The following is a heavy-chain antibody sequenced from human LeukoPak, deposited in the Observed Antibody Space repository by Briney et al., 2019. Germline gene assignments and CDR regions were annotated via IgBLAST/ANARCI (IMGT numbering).Heavy chain of an antibody. D-gene: IGHD3-3*01. CDR2: IKQDGSEK. Sequence: GSLRLSCAASGFTFSSYWMSWVRQAPGKGLEWVANIKQDGSEKYYVDSVKGRFTISRDNAKNSLYLQMNSLRAEDTAVYYCAKDPTYEFWSGYYADYWGQGTLVTVSS. J-gene: IGHJ4*02. V-gene: IGHV3-7*03. CDR3: AKDPTYEFWSGYYADY. CDR1: GFTFSSYW.